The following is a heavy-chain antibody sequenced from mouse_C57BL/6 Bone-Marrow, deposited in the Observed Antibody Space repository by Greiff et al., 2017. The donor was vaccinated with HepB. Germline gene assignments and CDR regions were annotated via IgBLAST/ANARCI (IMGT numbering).Heavy chain of an antibody. J-gene: IGHJ4*01. V-gene: IGHV10-1*01. D-gene: IGHD2-3*01. CDR1: GFSFNTYA. CDR2: IRSKSNNYAT. CDR3: VRHGLLPAMDY. Sequence: EVHLVESGGGLVQPKGSLKLSCAASGFSFNTYAMNWVRQAPGKGLEWVARIRSKSNNYATYYADSVKDRFTISRDDSESMLYLQMNNLKTEDTAMYYCVRHGLLPAMDYWGQGTSVTVSS.